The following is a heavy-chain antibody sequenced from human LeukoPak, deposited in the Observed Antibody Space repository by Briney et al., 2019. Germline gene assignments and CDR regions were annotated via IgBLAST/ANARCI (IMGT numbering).Heavy chain of an antibody. CDR2: ISYSGST. CDR3: ARGQAALWFGEL. CDR1: GGSVSSGSAD. D-gene: IGHD3-10*01. V-gene: IGHV4-61*01. J-gene: IGHJ4*02. Sequence: PSQTLSLTCTVSGGSVSSGSADWSWIRQPPGKGLEWIGHISYSGSTNYNPSLKSRVTISLDTPKNQLSLKLSCVTTADTAVYFCARGQAALWFGELWGQGTLVTVSS.